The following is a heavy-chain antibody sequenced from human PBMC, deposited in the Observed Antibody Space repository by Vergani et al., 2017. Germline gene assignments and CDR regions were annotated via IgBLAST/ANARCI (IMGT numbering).Heavy chain of an antibody. Sequence: VQLVESGGGVVQPGRSLRLSCAASGFTFSSYAMHWVRQAPGKGREWVAVISYDGSKKYYADSVKGRFTISRDNSKNTLYLQMNSLRAEDTAVYYCARDLDWQNWYFDLWGRGTLVTVSS. CDR2: ISYDGSKK. D-gene: IGHD3-9*01. J-gene: IGHJ2*01. CDR1: GFTFSSYA. CDR3: ARDLDWQNWYFDL. V-gene: IGHV3-30*04.